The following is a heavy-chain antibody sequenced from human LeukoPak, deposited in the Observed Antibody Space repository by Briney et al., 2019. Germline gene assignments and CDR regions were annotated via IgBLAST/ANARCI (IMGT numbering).Heavy chain of an antibody. V-gene: IGHV4-59*13. CDR3: AREGTSDNYLGIDY. CDR2: IHYSGNT. D-gene: IGHD2/OR15-2a*01. CDR1: GGSISSYY. J-gene: IGHJ4*02. Sequence: SETLSLTCVVSGGSISSYYWSLIRQPPGKRLEWIGYIHYSGNTYYNPSLKSRVTISVDTSKNQFSLKLTSVTAADTAMYYCAREGTSDNYLGIDYWGQGTLLTVSS.